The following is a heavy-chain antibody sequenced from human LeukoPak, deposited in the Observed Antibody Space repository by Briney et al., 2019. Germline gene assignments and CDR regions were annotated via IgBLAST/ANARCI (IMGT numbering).Heavy chain of an antibody. CDR1: GFIFSSYE. D-gene: IGHD6-19*01. CDR2: INANSGTT. Sequence: GGSLRLSCAASGFIFSSYEMNWVRQPPGKGLEWVSTINANSGTTSYAASVRGRFTISRDNSKNTLYLQLNTLRADDTATYYCAKPIGGGLAVTADWFHPWGQGTLVVVSS. V-gene: IGHV3-23*01. J-gene: IGHJ5*01. CDR3: AKPIGGGLAVTADWFHP.